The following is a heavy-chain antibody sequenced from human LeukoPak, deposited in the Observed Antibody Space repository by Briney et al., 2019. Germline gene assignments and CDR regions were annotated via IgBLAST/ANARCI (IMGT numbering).Heavy chain of an antibody. CDR1: GFSLSTSGVG. J-gene: IGHJ4*02. CDR3: SHATTIFGVISTFNY. D-gene: IGHD3-3*01. Sequence: ESGPTLVKPTQTLTLTCTFSGFSLSTSGVGVGWIRQPPGKALEWLALIYWDDAKYYIPSLKDRLTIPKDTSKNQVVLTLTNTDPVDTATYYCSHATTIFGVISTFNYWGQGTLVTVSS. CDR2: IYWDDAK. V-gene: IGHV2-5*02.